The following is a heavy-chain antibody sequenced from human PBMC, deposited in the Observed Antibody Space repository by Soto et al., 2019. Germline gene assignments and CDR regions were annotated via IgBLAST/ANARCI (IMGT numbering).Heavy chain of an antibody. CDR2: IYHSGST. CDR1: GGSISSSNL. Sequence: PSETLSLTCAVSGGSISSSNLWSCVRQPPGKGLDWIGEIYHSGSTNYNPSLKSRVTISVDKSKNQFSLKLSSVTAADTAVYYCARAVRALDYYYGMDVWGQGTTVIVYS. CDR3: ARAVRALDYYYGMDV. V-gene: IGHV4-4*02. J-gene: IGHJ6*02. D-gene: IGHD3-16*01.